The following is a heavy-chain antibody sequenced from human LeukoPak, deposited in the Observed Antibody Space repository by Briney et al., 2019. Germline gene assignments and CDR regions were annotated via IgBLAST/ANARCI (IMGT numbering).Heavy chain of an antibody. J-gene: IGHJ4*02. CDR2: VSDSGSTK. Sequence: PGGSLRLSCAASGFIFGDYYMSWIRQAPGKGLEWISYVSDSGSTKYYADSVKGRFTISRDNDKNSLLLQMDSLRVEDTAIYYCARETGSTWNAPIDYWGQGILVTVSS. V-gene: IGHV3-11*01. CDR3: ARETGSTWNAPIDY. CDR1: GFIFGDYY. D-gene: IGHD6-13*01.